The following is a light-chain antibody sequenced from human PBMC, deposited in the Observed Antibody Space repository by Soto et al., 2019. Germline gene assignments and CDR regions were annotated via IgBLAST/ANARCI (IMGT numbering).Light chain of an antibody. J-gene: IGLJ3*02. Sequence: QSVLTQPPSASGTPGQRVTISCSGSSSNIGRNTVKWYRQLPGTAPKLLIGSSDQRPSGVPDRFSGSQTGTSASLAISGLQSEDEAYYIGAAWDYSHTARGFGGGTNLTVL. V-gene: IGLV1-44*01. CDR2: SSD. CDR1: SSNIGRNT. CDR3: AAWDYSHTARG.